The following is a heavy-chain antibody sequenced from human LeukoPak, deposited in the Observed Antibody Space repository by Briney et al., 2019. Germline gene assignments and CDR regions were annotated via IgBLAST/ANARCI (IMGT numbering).Heavy chain of an antibody. CDR3: AFPSAYSGSYYALDY. J-gene: IGHJ4*02. Sequence: SETLSLTCTVSGGSVSGSSYYWGRIRQPPGKGLEWIGSIYYSGSTYYNPSLKSRVTISVDTSKNQFSLKLNSVTAADTAVYYCAFPSAYSGSYYALDYWGQGTLVTVSS. V-gene: IGHV4-39*01. CDR1: GGSVSGSSYY. CDR2: IYYSGST. D-gene: IGHD1-26*01.